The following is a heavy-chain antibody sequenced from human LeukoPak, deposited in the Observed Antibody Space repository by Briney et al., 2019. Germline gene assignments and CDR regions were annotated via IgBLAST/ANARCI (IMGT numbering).Heavy chain of an antibody. J-gene: IGHJ6*02. CDR3: AETIAVAGSYYGMDV. CDR1: GYTFTGYD. Sequence: ASVKVSCKASGYTFTGYDMNWVRQAPGQGLEWMGWINPNSGGTNYAQKFQGRVTMTRDTSISTAYMELSRLRSDDTAVYYGAETIAVAGSYYGMDVWGQGTTVTVSS. D-gene: IGHD6-19*01. CDR2: INPNSGGT. V-gene: IGHV1-2*02.